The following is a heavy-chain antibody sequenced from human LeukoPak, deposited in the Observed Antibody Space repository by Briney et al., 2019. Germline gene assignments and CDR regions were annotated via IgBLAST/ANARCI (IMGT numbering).Heavy chain of an antibody. J-gene: IGHJ4*02. V-gene: IGHV3-7*01. CDR2: IKQDGSEK. Sequence: GGSLRLSCAASGFTFSSYWMSWVRQAPGKGLEWVANIKQDGSEKYYVDSVKGRFTISRDNTKNSLYLQMNSLRAEDTAVYYCAAALIREREIDYWGQGTLVTVSS. CDR1: GFTFSSYW. D-gene: IGHD1-1*01. CDR3: AAALIREREIDY.